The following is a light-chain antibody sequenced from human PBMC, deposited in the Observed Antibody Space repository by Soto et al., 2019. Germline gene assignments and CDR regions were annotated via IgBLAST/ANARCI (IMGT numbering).Light chain of an antibody. CDR3: QQLTSNPLT. V-gene: IGKV1-9*01. Sequence: DIQLTQSPSFLSASVGDRDTITCRASQGITNSLAWYQQKPGKAPNLLIYAASTLQGGVPSRFSGSGSGTDFTLTTSSLQPEDFATYYCQQLTSNPLTFGGGTKVEIK. J-gene: IGKJ4*01. CDR1: QGITNS. CDR2: AAS.